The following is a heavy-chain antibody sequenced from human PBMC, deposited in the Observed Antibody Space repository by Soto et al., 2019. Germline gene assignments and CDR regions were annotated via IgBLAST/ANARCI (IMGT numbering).Heavy chain of an antibody. J-gene: IGHJ5*02. CDR3: VRDGSGNLYLNWFDP. Sequence: PGGSLRLSCAASVFTFSSYSMNWVRQAPGKGLEWISYISSHSSTLYYADSVKGRFTISRDNAGNSLYLQMNSLRDEDTGVYYCVRDGSGNLYLNWFDPWGQGTLVTSPQ. CDR1: VFTFSSYS. V-gene: IGHV3-48*02. CDR2: ISSHSSTL. D-gene: IGHD6-19*01.